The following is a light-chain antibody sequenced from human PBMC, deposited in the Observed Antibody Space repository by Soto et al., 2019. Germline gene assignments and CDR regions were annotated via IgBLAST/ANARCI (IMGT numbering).Light chain of an antibody. J-gene: IGKJ1*01. V-gene: IGKV1-39*01. CDR3: QQSYSTPWT. CDR1: QSITNY. CDR2: TAS. Sequence: DIQMTQSPSSLSACVVDRFSITCRAIQSITNYLNWYQQKPGKAPKLLIYTASSLQSGVPSRFSGSGSGTDFTLTVSSLQPEDFATYFCQQSYSTPWTFGHGTKVDI.